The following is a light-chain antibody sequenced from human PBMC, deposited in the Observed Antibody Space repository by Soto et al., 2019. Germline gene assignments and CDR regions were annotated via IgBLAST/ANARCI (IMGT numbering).Light chain of an antibody. J-gene: IGKJ4*01. V-gene: IGKV3-20*01. CDR1: QSVSSSY. CDR2: GAS. CDR3: QQYGSSPALT. Sequence: EIVWTQSPGTLSLSPGERATISCRASQSVSSSYLDWYQQKPGQAPRLLIYGASSRATGIPDRFSGSGSGTDFTLTISRLEPEDCAVYYCQQYGSSPALTFGGGTKVEIK.